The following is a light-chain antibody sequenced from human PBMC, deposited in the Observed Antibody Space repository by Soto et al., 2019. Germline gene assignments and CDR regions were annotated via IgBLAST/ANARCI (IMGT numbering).Light chain of an antibody. CDR3: QPYGSSPPT. CDR2: GAS. CDR1: QSVSSSY. V-gene: IGKV3-20*01. J-gene: IGKJ2*01. Sequence: EIVLTQSPGTLSLSPGERATLSCRASQSVSSSYLAWYQQKPGQAPRLLIYGASSRATGIPDRFSGSGSGTEFTLTISRLEPEDFAVYYCQPYGSSPPTFGQGTKLEIK.